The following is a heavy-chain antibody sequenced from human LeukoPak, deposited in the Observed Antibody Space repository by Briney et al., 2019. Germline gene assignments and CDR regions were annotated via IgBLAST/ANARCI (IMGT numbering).Heavy chain of an antibody. D-gene: IGHD3-22*01. Sequence: GGSLRLSCAASGFTFDDYAMHWVRQAPGKGLEWVSGISWNSGSIGYADSVKGRFTISRDNAKNSLYLQMNSLRAEDTAVYYCAREFTTDYYGMDVWGQGTTVTVSS. CDR1: GFTFDDYA. J-gene: IGHJ6*02. CDR2: ISWNSGSI. CDR3: AREFTTDYYGMDV. V-gene: IGHV3-9*01.